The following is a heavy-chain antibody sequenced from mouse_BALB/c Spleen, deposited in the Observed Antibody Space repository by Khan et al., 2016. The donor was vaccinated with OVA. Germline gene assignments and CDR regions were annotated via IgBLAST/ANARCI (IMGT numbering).Heavy chain of an antibody. J-gene: IGHJ2*01. CDR3: ARTARIKY. CDR1: GYSITSGYG. V-gene: IGHV3-2*02. Sequence: VQLKESGPGLVKPSQSLSLTCTVTGYSITSGYGWNWIRQFPGNKLEWMGYISYNGSTNYNPSLKNRISITRDTSKNQFFLQLNSVTTEDTATYYCARTARIKYWGQGTTLTVSA. CDR2: ISYNGST. D-gene: IGHD1-2*01.